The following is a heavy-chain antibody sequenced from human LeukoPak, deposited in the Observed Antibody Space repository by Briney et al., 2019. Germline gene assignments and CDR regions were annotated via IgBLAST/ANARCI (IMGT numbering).Heavy chain of an antibody. CDR2: MNPNSGNT. Sequence: ASVKVSCKASGYTFTSYDINWVRQATGQGLEWMGWMNPNSGNTGYAQKFQGRVTITRNTSISTAYMELSSLRSEDTAVYYCARAIWFGDAFGIWGQGTMVTVSS. CDR1: GYTFTSYD. J-gene: IGHJ3*02. V-gene: IGHV1-8*03. D-gene: IGHD3-10*01. CDR3: ARAIWFGDAFGI.